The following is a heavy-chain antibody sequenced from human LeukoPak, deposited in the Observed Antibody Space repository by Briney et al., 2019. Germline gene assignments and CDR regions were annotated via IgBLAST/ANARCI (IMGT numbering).Heavy chain of an antibody. CDR2: IRSSSSTI. D-gene: IGHD1-26*01. V-gene: IGHV3-48*01. Sequence: TGGSLRLSCAASGFTFSSYSMNWVRQAPGKGLEWVSYIRSSSSTIYYADSVKGGFTTSRDNDKNSLYLQMNSLRAEDTAVYYCARGAAGYVGASSFDYWGQGTLVTVSS. J-gene: IGHJ4*02. CDR1: GFTFSSYS. CDR3: ARGAAGYVGASSFDY.